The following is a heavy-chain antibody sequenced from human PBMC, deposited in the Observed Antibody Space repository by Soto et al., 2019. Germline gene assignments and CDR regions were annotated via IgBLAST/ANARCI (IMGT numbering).Heavy chain of an antibody. V-gene: IGHV4-59*01. CDR3: ARARPPAAIYY. D-gene: IGHD2-2*01. J-gene: IGHJ4*02. Sequence: PSETLSLTCTVSGGSISSYYWSWIRQPPGKGLEWIGYIYYSGSTNYNPSLKSRVTISVDTSKNQFSLKLSSVTAADTAVYYCARARPPAAIYYSGQGTLVTVSS. CDR1: GGSISSYY. CDR2: IYYSGST.